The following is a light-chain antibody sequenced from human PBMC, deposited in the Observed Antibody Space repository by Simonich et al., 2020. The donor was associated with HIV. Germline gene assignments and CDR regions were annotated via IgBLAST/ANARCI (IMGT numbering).Light chain of an antibody. CDR2: KET. Sequence: SYELTQPPSVSVSPGQTARLSCSGDALPNQFAYWYQQKPGQVPDLVMVKETERPSGIPERFSGSNSGNTAPLTISGTQAMDEADYYCQAWDSSTAWVFGGGTKLTVL. V-gene: IGLV3-1*01. J-gene: IGLJ3*02. CDR1: ALPNQF. CDR3: QAWDSSTAWV.